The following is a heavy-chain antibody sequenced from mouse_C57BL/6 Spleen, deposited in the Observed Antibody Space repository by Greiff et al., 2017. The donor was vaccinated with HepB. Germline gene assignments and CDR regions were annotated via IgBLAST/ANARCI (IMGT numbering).Heavy chain of an antibody. D-gene: IGHD2-12*01. Sequence: VQLQQPGAELVKPGASVKLSCKASGYTFTSYWMQWVKQRPGQGLEWIGEIDPSDSYTNYNQKFKGKATLTVDTSSSTAYMQLSSLTSEDSAVYYCAGVTVWGTGTTVTVSS. J-gene: IGHJ1*03. CDR2: IDPSDSYT. V-gene: IGHV1-50*01. CDR3: AGVTV. CDR1: GYTFTSYW.